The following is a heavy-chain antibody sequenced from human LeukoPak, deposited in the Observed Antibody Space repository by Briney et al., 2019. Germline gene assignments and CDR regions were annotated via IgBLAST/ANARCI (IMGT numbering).Heavy chain of an antibody. Sequence: PGRSLRLSCAASGFTFSSYAMHWVRQAPGKGLEWVAVISYDGSNKYYADSVKGRFIISRDNSKNTLYLQMNSLRAEDTAVYYCAKDFLRYCSGGSCNTFDIWGQGTMVTVSS. D-gene: IGHD2-15*01. J-gene: IGHJ3*02. CDR3: AKDFLRYCSGGSCNTFDI. CDR1: GFTFSSYA. V-gene: IGHV3-30*04. CDR2: ISYDGSNK.